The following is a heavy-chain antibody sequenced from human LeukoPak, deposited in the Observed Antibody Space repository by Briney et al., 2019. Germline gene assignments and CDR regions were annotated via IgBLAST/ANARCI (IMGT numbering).Heavy chain of an antibody. Sequence: ASVKVSCKASGYTFTGYYIHWVRQAPGQGLEGMGWINPSTGGTNYAQKFQGRVTMTRDTSISTAYMELSRLRSDDTAVYFCARVGEYGSGSYLVYWGQGTLVTVSS. D-gene: IGHD3-10*01. V-gene: IGHV1-2*02. CDR2: INPSTGGT. CDR3: ARVGEYGSGSYLVY. J-gene: IGHJ4*02. CDR1: GYTFTGYY.